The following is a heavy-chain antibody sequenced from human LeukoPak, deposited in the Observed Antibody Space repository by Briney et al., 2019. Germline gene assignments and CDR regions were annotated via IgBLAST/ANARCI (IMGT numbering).Heavy chain of an antibody. Sequence: KPWESLTLTCTASGCTISSSSYYWGWLRQPPGQVLDSHVSIYYSGSTYYNPSLKRRVTITVDTSKKQFSLMLSLVTGDTTVFYFCARPSWGYDMAFDTWGQGTMVTVSS. CDR1: GCTISSSSYY. CDR3: ARPSWGYDMAFDT. CDR2: IYYSGST. J-gene: IGHJ3*02. D-gene: IGHD3-9*01. V-gene: IGHV4-39*01.